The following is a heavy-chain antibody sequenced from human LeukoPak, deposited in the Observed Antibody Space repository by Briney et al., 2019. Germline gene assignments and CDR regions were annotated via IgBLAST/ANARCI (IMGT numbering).Heavy chain of an antibody. CDR1: GFTFGDYA. Sequence: GGSLRLSCTASGFTFGDYAMGWFRQAPGKGLEWVGFIRSKAYGGTTEYAASVKGRFTISRDDSKSIAYLQMNSLKTEDTAVYYCTRGGIAAPRGYWGQGTLVTVSS. CDR2: IRSKAYGGTT. CDR3: TRGGIAAPRGY. V-gene: IGHV3-49*03. J-gene: IGHJ4*02. D-gene: IGHD6-13*01.